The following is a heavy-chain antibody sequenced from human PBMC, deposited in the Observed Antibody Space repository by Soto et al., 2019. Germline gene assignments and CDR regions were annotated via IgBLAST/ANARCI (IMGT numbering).Heavy chain of an antibody. CDR3: TTHYDFWSGYPLAGYYYYGMDV. CDR1: GFTFSNAW. CDR2: IKSKTDGGTT. V-gene: IGHV3-15*01. J-gene: IGHJ6*02. Sequence: GGSLRLSCAASGFTFSNAWMSWVRQAPGKGLEWVGRIKSKTDGGTTDYAAPVKGRFTISRDDSKNTLYLQMNSLKTEDTAVYYCTTHYDFWSGYPLAGYYYYGMDVWGQGTTVTVSS. D-gene: IGHD3-3*01.